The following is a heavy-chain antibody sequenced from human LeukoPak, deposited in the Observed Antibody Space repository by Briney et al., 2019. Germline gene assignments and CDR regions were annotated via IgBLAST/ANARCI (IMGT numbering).Heavy chain of an antibody. V-gene: IGHV3-7*01. Sequence: PGGSLRLXCAASGFTFSSYWMNWVRQAPGEGLEWVANIKEDGSEKYYVDSVKGRFTISRDNAEKSLYLQMNTVRAEDTAVYYCARDLLASRSAFDIWGQGTMVTVSS. CDR3: ARDLLASRSAFDI. J-gene: IGHJ3*02. CDR2: IKEDGSEK. CDR1: GFTFSSYW.